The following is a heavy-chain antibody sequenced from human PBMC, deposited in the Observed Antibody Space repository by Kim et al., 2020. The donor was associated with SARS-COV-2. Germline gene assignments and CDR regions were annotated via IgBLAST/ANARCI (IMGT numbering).Heavy chain of an antibody. CDR2: IYHSGST. CDR3: ARGGPRKRPGPITIFGVVRDYYFDY. J-gene: IGHJ4*02. V-gene: IGHV4-4*02. D-gene: IGHD3-3*01. CDR1: GGSISSSNW. Sequence: SETLSLTCAVSGGSISSSNWWSWVRQPPGKGLEWIGEIYHSGSTNYNPSLKSRVTISVDKSKNQFSLKLSSVTAADTAVYYCARGGPRKRPGPITIFGVVRDYYFDYWGQGTLVTVSS.